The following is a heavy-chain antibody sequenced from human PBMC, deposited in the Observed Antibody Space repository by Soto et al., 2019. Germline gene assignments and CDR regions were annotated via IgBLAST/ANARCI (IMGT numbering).Heavy chain of an antibody. CDR1: GGSISSYY. CDR3: ALGFYTSSWYTFDP. D-gene: IGHD6-13*01. V-gene: IGHV4-59*01. Sequence: SETLSLTCTVSGGSISSYYWSWIRQPPGKGLEWIGYIYYSGSTNYNPSLKSRVTISVDTSKNQFSLKLSSVTAADTAVYYCALGFYTSSWYTFDPWGQGSLVTVSS. CDR2: IYYSGST. J-gene: IGHJ5*02.